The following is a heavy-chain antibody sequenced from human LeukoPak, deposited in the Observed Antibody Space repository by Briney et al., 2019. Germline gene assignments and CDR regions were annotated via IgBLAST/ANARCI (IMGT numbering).Heavy chain of an antibody. CDR3: AKGSSGWYSDWFDP. Sequence: GGSLRLSCAASGFTFSSYSMKWVRQAPGKGLEWVSGISWNSGSIGYADSVKGRFTISRDNAKNSLYLQMNSLRAEDTALYYCAKGSSGWYSDWFDPWGQGTLVTVSS. V-gene: IGHV3-9*01. J-gene: IGHJ5*02. CDR1: GFTFSSYS. D-gene: IGHD6-19*01. CDR2: ISWNSGSI.